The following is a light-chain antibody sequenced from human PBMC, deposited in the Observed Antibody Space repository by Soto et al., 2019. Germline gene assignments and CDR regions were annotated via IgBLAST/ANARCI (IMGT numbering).Light chain of an antibody. V-gene: IGKV1-5*01. CDR2: DAS. J-gene: IGKJ4*01. CDR3: QQYNNYLALT. CDR1: RSISNL. Sequence: DIQVTQSPSTLSASVGDRVTITCRASRSISNLLSWYQQKPGKAPQLLIYDASSLESGVPSRFSGSGSGTEFTLTISSLQPDDYATYYCQQYNNYLALTFGGGTKVDI.